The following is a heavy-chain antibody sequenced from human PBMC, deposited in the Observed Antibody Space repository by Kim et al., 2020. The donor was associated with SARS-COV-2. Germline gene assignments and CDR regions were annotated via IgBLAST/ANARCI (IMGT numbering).Heavy chain of an antibody. CDR1: GDSVSSNSAA. Sequence: SQTLSLTCAISGDSVSSNSAAWNWIRQSPSRGLEWLGRTYYRSKWYNDYAVSVKSRITINPDTSKNQFSLQLNSVTPGDTAVYYCARDPGYSSSWYVLGDAFDIWGQGTMVTVSS. D-gene: IGHD6-13*01. CDR2: TYYRSKWYN. CDR3: ARDPGYSSSWYVLGDAFDI. V-gene: IGHV6-1*01. J-gene: IGHJ3*02.